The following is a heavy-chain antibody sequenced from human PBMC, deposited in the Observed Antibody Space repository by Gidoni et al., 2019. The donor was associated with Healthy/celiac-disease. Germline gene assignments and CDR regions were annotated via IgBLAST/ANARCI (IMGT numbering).Heavy chain of an antibody. D-gene: IGHD6-19*01. CDR2: IYYSGST. J-gene: IGHJ5*02. CDR1: GGSISSSSYY. Sequence: QLQLQESGPGLVKPSATLSLTCPVPGGSISSSSYYWGWIRQPPGKGLEWIGSIYYSGSTYYNPSLKSRVTISVDTSKNQFSLKLSSVTAADTAVYYCARGPAYSSGWTSNWFDPWGQGTLVTVSS. CDR3: ARGPAYSSGWTSNWFDP. V-gene: IGHV4-39*01.